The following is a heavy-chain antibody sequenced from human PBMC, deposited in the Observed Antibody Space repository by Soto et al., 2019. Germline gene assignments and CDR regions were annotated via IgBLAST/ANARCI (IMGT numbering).Heavy chain of an antibody. Sequence: QVQLQESGPGLLKPSETLSLTCTISGASTGGYYWSWIRQSPGKGLEWIGYVFSSGSTNYNPSLQGRVAISIDTSKRQFSLKLASVTAADTALYYCARHWWSSGSYLVFDSWGQGTLVTVSS. V-gene: IGHV4-59*08. CDR1: GASTGGYY. D-gene: IGHD6-19*01. CDR2: VFSSGST. J-gene: IGHJ4*02. CDR3: ARHWWSSGSYLVFDS.